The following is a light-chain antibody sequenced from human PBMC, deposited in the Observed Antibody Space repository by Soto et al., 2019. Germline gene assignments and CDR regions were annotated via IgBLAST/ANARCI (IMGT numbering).Light chain of an antibody. CDR1: SSDVGSYKF. J-gene: IGLJ2*01. Sequence: QSALTQPPSASGSPGQSVTISCTGTSSDVGSYKFVSWYQQHPGKAPKLMMYEVSKRPSGVPDRFSGSKSGNTASLTVSGLQAEDEADYFCSSYAGNYNVVFGGGTKVTVL. CDR2: EVS. CDR3: SSYAGNYNVV. V-gene: IGLV2-8*01.